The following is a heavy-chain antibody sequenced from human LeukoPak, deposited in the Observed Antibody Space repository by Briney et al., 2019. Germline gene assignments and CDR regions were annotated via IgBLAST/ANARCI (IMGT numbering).Heavy chain of an antibody. CDR2: IYHSGST. CDR3: ARVYDGYNRSRYYYMDV. D-gene: IGHD5-24*01. V-gene: IGHV4-4*02. CDR1: GGSISSSNW. Sequence: SGTLSLTCAVSGGSISSSNWWSWVRQPPGKGLEWIGEIYHSGSTNYNPSLKSRVTISVDKSKNQFSLKLSSVTAADTAVYYCARVYDGYNRSRYYYMDVWGKGTTVTVSS. J-gene: IGHJ6*03.